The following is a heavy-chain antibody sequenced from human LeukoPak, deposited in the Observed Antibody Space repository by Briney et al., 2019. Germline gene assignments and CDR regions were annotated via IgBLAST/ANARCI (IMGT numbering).Heavy chain of an antibody. CDR2: IIPIFDTP. V-gene: IGHV1-69*06. CDR1: GGTFSSSG. D-gene: IGHD1-1*01. J-gene: IGHJ6*04. Sequence: SVKVSCKASGGTFSSSGINWVRQAPGQGLEWVGGIIPIFDTPNYAHKFQGRVTITADISTSTAYMELSSLRSEDTAVYYRTRGAFNYNDGYYHGMDVWGKGTTVTVSS. CDR3: TRGAFNYNDGYYHGMDV.